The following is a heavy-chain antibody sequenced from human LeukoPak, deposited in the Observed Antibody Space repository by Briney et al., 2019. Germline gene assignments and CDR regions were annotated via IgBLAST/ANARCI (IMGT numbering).Heavy chain of an antibody. Sequence: PGGSLRLSCAASGFTFSSYSMNWVRQAPGKGLEWVSSISSSSSYIYYADSVKGRFTISRDNAKNSLYLQMNSLRAEDTAVYYCARDKVTMVRGAFTHTGMDVWGQGTTVTVSS. J-gene: IGHJ6*02. V-gene: IGHV3-21*01. CDR2: ISSSSSYI. CDR3: ARDKVTMVRGAFTHTGMDV. CDR1: GFTFSSYS. D-gene: IGHD3-10*01.